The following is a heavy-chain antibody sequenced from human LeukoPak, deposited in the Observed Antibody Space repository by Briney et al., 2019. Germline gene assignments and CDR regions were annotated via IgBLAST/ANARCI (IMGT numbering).Heavy chain of an antibody. V-gene: IGHV3-23*01. CDR1: GFTFSSYA. D-gene: IGHD1-26*01. Sequence: GSLRLSCAASGFTFSSYAMSWVRQAPGKGLEWVLAISGSGGSTYYADSEKGRFTISRENAKNSLYLQMNSLRAGDTAVYFCARGLVGAFDSWGQGTLVTVSS. CDR3: ARGLVGAFDS. CDR2: ISGSGGST. J-gene: IGHJ4*02.